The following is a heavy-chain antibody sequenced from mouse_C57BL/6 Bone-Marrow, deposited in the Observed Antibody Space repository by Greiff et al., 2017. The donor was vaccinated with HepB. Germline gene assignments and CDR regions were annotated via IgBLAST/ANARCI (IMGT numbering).Heavy chain of an antibody. J-gene: IGHJ4*01. Sequence: EVQVVESGGDLVKPGGSLKLSCAASGFTFSSYGMSWVRQTPDKRLEWVATISSGGSYTYYPDSVKGRFTISRDNAKNTLYLQMSSLKSEDTAMYYCERPTYDTLYAMDYWGQGTSVTVSS. V-gene: IGHV5-6*01. CDR1: GFTFSSYG. D-gene: IGHD2-12*01. CDR2: ISSGGSYT. CDR3: ERPTYDTLYAMDY.